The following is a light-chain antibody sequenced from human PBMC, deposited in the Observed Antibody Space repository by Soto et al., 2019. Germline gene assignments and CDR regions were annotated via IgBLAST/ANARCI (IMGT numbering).Light chain of an antibody. J-gene: IGKJ3*01. CDR2: GAS. CDR3: QQYGSSPPFT. Sequence: EIVLTQSPGTLSLSPGKRATLSCRASQSVSSSYLAWYQQKPGQAPRLLIYGASSRATGIPDRFSGGGSGTDFTLTISRLEPEDFAVYYCQQYGSSPPFTFGPGTKVDIK. CDR1: QSVSSSY. V-gene: IGKV3-20*01.